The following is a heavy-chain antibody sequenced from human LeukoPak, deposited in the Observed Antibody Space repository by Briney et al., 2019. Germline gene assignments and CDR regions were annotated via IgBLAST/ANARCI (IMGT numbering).Heavy chain of an antibody. Sequence: GGSLRLSCAASGFTFSSYAMNWVRQAPGKGLEWVSVISYTGGSAYYADSVKGRFTISRDNSKNTLYLQMNSLRAEDTAVYYCGKVTVAGTWGNNWFDPWGQGTLVTVSS. CDR3: GKVTVAGTWGNNWFDP. V-gene: IGHV3-23*01. CDR1: GFTFSSYA. CDR2: ISYTGGSA. D-gene: IGHD3-16*01. J-gene: IGHJ5*02.